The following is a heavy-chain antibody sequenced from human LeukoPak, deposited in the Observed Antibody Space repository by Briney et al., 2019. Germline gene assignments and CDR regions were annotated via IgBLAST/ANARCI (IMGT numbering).Heavy chain of an antibody. CDR1: GGSFSGYY. V-gene: IGHV4-34*01. CDR2: INHSGST. D-gene: IGHD6-13*01. J-gene: IGHJ3*02. CDR3: ARVRGIAAAGTVANAFDI. Sequence: MPSETLSLTCAVSGGSFSGYYWTWIRQPPGKGLEWIGEINHSGSTNYNPSLKSRVTISVDTSKNQFSLKLSSVTAADTAVYYCARVRGIAAAGTVANAFDIWGQGTMVTVSS.